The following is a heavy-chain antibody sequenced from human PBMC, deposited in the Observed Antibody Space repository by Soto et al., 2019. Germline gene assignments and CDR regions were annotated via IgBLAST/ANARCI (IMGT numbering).Heavy chain of an antibody. CDR1: GDTFTTNS. CDR3: ARGLLYATTYFEY. Sequence: QVQLVQSGAEVKKPGSSVKVSCKASGDTFTTNSLNWVRQAPGQGLEWMGGIIPVVGTKKYAQKYQDRVTITGDKSTNTAYMELSSLRSDDTAFYYCARGLLYATTYFEYWGQGTPVTVSS. D-gene: IGHD2-8*01. CDR2: IIPVVGTK. V-gene: IGHV1-69*06. J-gene: IGHJ4*02.